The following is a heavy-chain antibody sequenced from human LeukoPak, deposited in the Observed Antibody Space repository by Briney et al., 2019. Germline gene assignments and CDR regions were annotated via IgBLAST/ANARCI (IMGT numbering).Heavy chain of an antibody. D-gene: IGHD4-11*01. CDR2: VYHIGTT. CDR1: GSSFSGGYY. CDR3: VDLQPGGAFDV. V-gene: IGHV4-38-2*01. Sequence: SETLSLTCGVSGSSFSGGYYWGWARQAPGKGLEWIGNVYHIGTTYINPSLRTRVSLSAATSKKQFFLTLKSVTAADTAVYFCVDLQPGGAFDVWGPGTVVTVSS. J-gene: IGHJ3*01.